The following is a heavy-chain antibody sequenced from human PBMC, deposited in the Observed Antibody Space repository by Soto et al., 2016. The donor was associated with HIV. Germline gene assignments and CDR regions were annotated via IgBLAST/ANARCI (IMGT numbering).Heavy chain of an antibody. V-gene: IGHV3-23*01. J-gene: IGHJ4*02. CDR2: ISGSGGST. D-gene: IGHD6-13*01. CDR3: AEAGAGYSSSWVRAFDY. CDR1: RFTFSSYA. Sequence: EVQLLESGGGLVQPGGSLRLSCAASRFTFSSYAMSWVRQAPGKGLEWVSVISGSGGSTYYADSVKGRFTISRDNSKKTLYLQMNSLRAEDTAVYYCAEAGAGYSSSWVRAFDYWGQGTLVTVSS.